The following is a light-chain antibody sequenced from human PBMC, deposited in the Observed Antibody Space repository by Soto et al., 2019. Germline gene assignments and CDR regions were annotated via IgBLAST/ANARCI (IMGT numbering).Light chain of an antibody. J-gene: IGKJ4*01. CDR3: QQYNNWPYT. CDR1: QSVSSN. V-gene: IGKV3-15*01. Sequence: EIVMTQSPATLSVSPGERATLSCRASQSVSSNLAWYQQKPGQAPRLLIYGASTRATGIPARFSGSGSGTEFTLSISSLQSEDFAVYYCQQYNNWPYTFGGGTMVEIK. CDR2: GAS.